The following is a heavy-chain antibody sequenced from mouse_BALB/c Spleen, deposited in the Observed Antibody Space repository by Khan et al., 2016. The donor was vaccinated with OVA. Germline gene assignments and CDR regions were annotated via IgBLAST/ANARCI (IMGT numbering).Heavy chain of an antibody. CDR1: GYTFTSYV. J-gene: IGHJ4*01. CDR2: INPYNDGT. D-gene: IGHD2-3*01. V-gene: IGHV1S136*01. Sequence: VQLQQSGPELVKPGASVKMSCKASGYTFTSYVMHWVKQKPGQGLEWIGYINPYNDGTKYNEKFKGKATLTSDKSSSTAYMERSSLTSEDSAVNYVASDDGYSFYAKDYWGQGTSVTVSS. CDR3: ASDDGYSFYAKDY.